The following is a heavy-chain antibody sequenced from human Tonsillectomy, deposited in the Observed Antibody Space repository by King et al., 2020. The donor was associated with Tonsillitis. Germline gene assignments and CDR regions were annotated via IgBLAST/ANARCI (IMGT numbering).Heavy chain of an antibody. CDR1: GFTVSSNY. V-gene: IGHV3-53*01. D-gene: IGHD3-22*01. Sequence: VQLVVSGGGLIQPGGSLRLSCAASGFTVSSNYMSWVRQAPGKGLEWGSVIYSGGSTYYADSVKGRFTISRDNSKNTLYLQMNSLRAEDTAVYYCARVSLDSSGSYFDYWGQGTLVTVSS. J-gene: IGHJ4*02. CDR2: IYSGGST. CDR3: ARVSLDSSGSYFDY.